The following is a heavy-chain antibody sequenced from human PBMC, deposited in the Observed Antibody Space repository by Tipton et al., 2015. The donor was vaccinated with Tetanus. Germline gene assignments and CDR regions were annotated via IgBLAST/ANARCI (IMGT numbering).Heavy chain of an antibody. CDR2: ISYSGRT. V-gene: IGHV4-59*12. CDR1: GGSLNTYY. Sequence: TLSLTCAVSGGSLNTYYWSWIRQSPGKGLEWIGYISYSGRTNYNPSLKSRVSLSVDTAKNQFSLKLSSVTAADTAVYYCARGRRIQLWNGAFDIWGQGTMVTVSS. CDR3: ARGRRIQLWNGAFDI. J-gene: IGHJ3*02. D-gene: IGHD5-18*01.